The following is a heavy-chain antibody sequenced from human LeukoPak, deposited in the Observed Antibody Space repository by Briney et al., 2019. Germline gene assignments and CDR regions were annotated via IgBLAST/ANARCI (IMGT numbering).Heavy chain of an antibody. CDR3: ATTSYYYDSPDY. CDR1: GGSISSSSYY. Sequence: SSETLSLTCTVSGGSISSSSYYWGWIRQPPGKGLEWIGSIYYSWDTYYNPSLKRRVTISVDTSKNQFSLKPSSVTAADTAVYYCATTSYYYDSPDYWGQGTLVTVSS. D-gene: IGHD3-22*01. CDR2: IYYSWDT. V-gene: IGHV4-39*01. J-gene: IGHJ4*02.